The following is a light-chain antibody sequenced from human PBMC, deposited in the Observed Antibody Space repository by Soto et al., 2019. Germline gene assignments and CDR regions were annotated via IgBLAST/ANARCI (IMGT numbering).Light chain of an antibody. Sequence: QSALTQPASVSGSPGQSIAISCTGTSSDVGGYNFVSWFQQHPGKAPKLIIYEVSNRPSGVSNRFSGSKSGNTASLTISGLQAEDEADYYCNSYTRTTNTVAFGGGTQLTVL. CDR3: NSYTRTTNTVA. CDR1: SSDVGGYNF. J-gene: IGLJ2*01. CDR2: EVS. V-gene: IGLV2-14*01.